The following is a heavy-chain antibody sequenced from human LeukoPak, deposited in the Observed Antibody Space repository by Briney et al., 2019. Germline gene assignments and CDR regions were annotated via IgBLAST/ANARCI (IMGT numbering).Heavy chain of an antibody. CDR3: ARDGHNYYESTGDALDV. D-gene: IGHD3-16*01. Sequence: SETLSLTCSVSGFSISTGYYWAWVRQSPGKGLEWIASIYHSERTYHNPSLRSRVTISVDASKNQFFLSLSSVTAADTAVYYCARDGHNYYESTGDALDVWGRGTMVTVSA. CDR2: IYHSERT. J-gene: IGHJ3*01. CDR1: GFSISTGYY. V-gene: IGHV4-38-2*02.